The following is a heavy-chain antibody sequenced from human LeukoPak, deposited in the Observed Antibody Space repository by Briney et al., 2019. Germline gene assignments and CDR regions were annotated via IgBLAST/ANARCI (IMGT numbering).Heavy chain of an antibody. CDR2: ISNSGSST. J-gene: IGHJ4*02. CDR3: AKSPHRTLIRRVIHFEG. D-gene: IGHD3-10*01. CDR1: GFTFSSYA. Sequence: GGSLRLSCAASGFTFSSYAMSWVRHTPGKGLEWLAGISNSGSSTDYAESVRGRFTISRDNSKNTVSLQLSNLRVEDTAVYFCAKSPHRTLIRRVIHFEGWGQGALVTVSS. V-gene: IGHV3-23*01.